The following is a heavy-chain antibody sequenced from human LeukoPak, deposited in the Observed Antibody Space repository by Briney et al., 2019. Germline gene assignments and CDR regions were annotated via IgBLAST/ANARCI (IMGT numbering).Heavy chain of an antibody. V-gene: IGHV4-38-2*02. CDR1: GYSISSGYY. Sequence: SETLSLTCTVSGYSISSGYYWGWIRQPPGKGLEWIGSIYHSGSTYYNPSLKSRVTISVDTSKNQFSLKLSSVTAADTAVYYCARGWPGGGYADDYWGQGTLVTVSS. J-gene: IGHJ4*02. CDR2: IYHSGST. CDR3: ARGWPGGGYADDY. D-gene: IGHD1-1*01.